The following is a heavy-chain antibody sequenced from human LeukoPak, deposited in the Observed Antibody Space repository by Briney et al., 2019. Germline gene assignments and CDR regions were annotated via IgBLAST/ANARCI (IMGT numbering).Heavy chain of an antibody. D-gene: IGHD6-13*01. CDR2: IKQDGSQK. J-gene: IGHJ4*02. CDR3: ARIGYSSSCTDY. Sequence: GGSLRLSCAASGFSFSNYWMSWVRQAPGKGLEWLANIKQDGSQKYYVDSVKGRFTISRDNAKNSLYLQMNSLAVEDTAVYYCARIGYSSSCTDYWGQGTLVTVSS. CDR1: GFSFSNYW. V-gene: IGHV3-7*01.